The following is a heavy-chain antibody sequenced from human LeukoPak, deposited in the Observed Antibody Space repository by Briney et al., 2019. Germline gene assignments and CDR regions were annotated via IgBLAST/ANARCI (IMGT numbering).Heavy chain of an antibody. J-gene: IGHJ1*01. CDR2: IYYSGST. V-gene: IGHV4-59*01. Sequence: SETLSLTCTVSGGSISSYYWSWIRQPPGKGLEWIGYIYYSGSTNYNPSLKSRVTISVDTSKNQFSLKLSSVTAADTAVYYCARGVLKIAAAGTLFAEYFQHWGQGTLVTVSS. CDR3: ARGVLKIAAAGTLFAEYFQH. CDR1: GGSISSYY. D-gene: IGHD6-13*01.